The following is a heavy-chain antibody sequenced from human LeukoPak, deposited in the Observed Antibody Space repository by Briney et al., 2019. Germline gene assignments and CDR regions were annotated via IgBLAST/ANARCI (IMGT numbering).Heavy chain of an antibody. CDR1: GGSISSSSYY. CDR3: VRESGSYYGSGTYLLFDY. CDR2: IYYSGST. D-gene: IGHD3-10*01. J-gene: IGHJ4*02. V-gene: IGHV4-39*07. Sequence: SETLSLTCTVSGGSISSSSYYWGWIRQPPGKGLEWIGSIYYSGSTYYNPSLKSRLTMSVDTSKNQFSLKLSSVTAADTAVYFCVRESGSYYGSGTYLLFDYWGQGTLVTVSS.